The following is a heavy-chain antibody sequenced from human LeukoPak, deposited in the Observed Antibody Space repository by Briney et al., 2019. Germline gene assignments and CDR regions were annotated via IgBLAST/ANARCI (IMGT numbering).Heavy chain of an antibody. D-gene: IGHD3-10*01. Sequence: GASVKVSCKASGYTFSSYYVHWVRQAPGQGLEWMGWINPNSGGTNYAQKFQGRVTMTRDTSISTAYMELSRLRSDDTAVYYCARDFEFGELFDAFDIWGQGTMVTVSS. CDR2: INPNSGGT. CDR3: ARDFEFGELFDAFDI. J-gene: IGHJ3*02. V-gene: IGHV1-2*02. CDR1: GYTFSSYY.